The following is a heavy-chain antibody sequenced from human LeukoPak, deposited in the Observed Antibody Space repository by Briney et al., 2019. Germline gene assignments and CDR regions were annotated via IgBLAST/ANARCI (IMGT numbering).Heavy chain of an antibody. Sequence: SETLSLTCTVSGGSISSYYWSWLRQPAGKGLEWIGRIYTSGRTNYNPSLKSRVTISVDTSKNQFSLKLSSVTAADTAVYYCARGRRDSSWYYDYYYYMDVWGKGTTVTISS. J-gene: IGHJ6*03. CDR3: ARGRRDSSWYYDYYYYMDV. D-gene: IGHD6-13*01. V-gene: IGHV4-4*07. CDR2: IYTSGRT. CDR1: GGSISSYY.